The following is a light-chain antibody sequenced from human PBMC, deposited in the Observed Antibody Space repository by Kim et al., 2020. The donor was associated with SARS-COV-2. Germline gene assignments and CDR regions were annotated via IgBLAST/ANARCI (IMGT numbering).Light chain of an antibody. V-gene: IGLV4-69*01. CDR2: VTSDGSH. CDR3: QTWITGIVV. Sequence: SVKLTCTLGSGHIDYAIAWHQQQPGKGPRFLMKVTSDGSHIKADGIPDRFSGSSSGAERYLTISSPQSEDEGDYYCQTWITGIVVFGGGTQLTVL. CDR1: SGHIDYA. J-gene: IGLJ2*01.